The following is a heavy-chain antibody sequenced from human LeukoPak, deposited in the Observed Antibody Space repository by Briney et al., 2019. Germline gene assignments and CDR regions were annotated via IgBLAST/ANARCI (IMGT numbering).Heavy chain of an antibody. V-gene: IGHV3-48*02. CDR3: ARANSWLHFDY. Sequence: PGGSLRLSCAASGFXFSSYEINWVRQAPGKGLEWVSYISSSSTIYYADSVKGRFTISRDNAKNSLYLQMNSLRDEDTAVYYCARANSWLHFDYWGQGTLVTVSS. D-gene: IGHD5-12*01. CDR1: GFXFSSYE. J-gene: IGHJ4*02. CDR2: ISSSSTI.